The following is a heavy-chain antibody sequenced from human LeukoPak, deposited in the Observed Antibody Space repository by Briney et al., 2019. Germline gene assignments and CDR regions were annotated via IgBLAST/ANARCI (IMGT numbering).Heavy chain of an antibody. CDR3: AKGADYEPYYYYYYMDV. CDR2: IGGSGSST. J-gene: IGHJ6*03. Sequence: PGGSLRLSCVASGFTFSSYWMTWVRQAPGKGLEWVSDIGGSGSSTYYADSVKGRFTISRDNSKNTLYLQMNSLRAEDTAVYYCAKGADYEPYYYYYYMDVWGKGTTVTVSS. D-gene: IGHD4-17*01. V-gene: IGHV3-23*01. CDR1: GFTFSSYW.